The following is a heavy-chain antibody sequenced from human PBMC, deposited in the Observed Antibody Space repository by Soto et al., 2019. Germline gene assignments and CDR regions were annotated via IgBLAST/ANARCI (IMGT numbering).Heavy chain of an antibody. CDR1: GYTFTSYY. D-gene: IGHD3-22*01. CDR2: INPSGGST. Sequence: ASVKVSCKASGYTFTSYYMHWVRQAPGQGLEWMGIINPSGGSTSYAQKFQGRVTMIRDTSTSTVYMELSSLRSEDTAVYYCARDFLYYYDSSGYYSGWFDPWGQGTLVTVSS. V-gene: IGHV1-46*01. CDR3: ARDFLYYYDSSGYYSGWFDP. J-gene: IGHJ5*02.